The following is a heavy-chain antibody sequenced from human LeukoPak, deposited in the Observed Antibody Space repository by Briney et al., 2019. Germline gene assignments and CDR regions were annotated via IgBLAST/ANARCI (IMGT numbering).Heavy chain of an antibody. CDR3: ARNGGSYPFFDY. Sequence: GGSLRLSCSASGFTFGIYEMTWVRQAPGKGLEWVSYISNSGSAIYYADSMKGRFTISRDNTKNSLYLEMNSLRGEDTAVYYCARNGGSYPFFDYWGQGALVRLL. CDR2: ISNSGSAI. CDR1: GFTFGIYE. J-gene: IGHJ4*02. V-gene: IGHV3-48*03. D-gene: IGHD1-26*01.